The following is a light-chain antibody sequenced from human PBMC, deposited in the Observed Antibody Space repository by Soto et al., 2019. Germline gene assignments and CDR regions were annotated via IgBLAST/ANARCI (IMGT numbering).Light chain of an antibody. CDR2: DAS. V-gene: IGKV1-5*01. CDR1: QSISSW. CDR3: HQYGSSPPWT. Sequence: DIQMTQSPSTLSASVGDRVTITCRASQSISSWLAWYQQKPGKAPKLLIYDASSLESGVPSRFSGSGSGTEFTLTISSLQPDDFATYYCHQYGSSPPWTFGQGTKVEIK. J-gene: IGKJ1*01.